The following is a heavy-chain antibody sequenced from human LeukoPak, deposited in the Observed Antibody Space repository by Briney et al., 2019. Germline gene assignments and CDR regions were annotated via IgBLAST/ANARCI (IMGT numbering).Heavy chain of an antibody. CDR2: IYYSGST. D-gene: IGHD3-22*01. CDR1: GGSISSSSYY. Sequence: SETLSLTCTVSGGSISSSSYYWGWIRQPPGKGLEWIGGIYYSGSTYYNPSLKSRVTISVDTSKNQFSLKLTSVTAADTAVYYCARRWRVDSSGPFDYWGQGTLVTVSS. V-gene: IGHV4-39*01. CDR3: ARRWRVDSSGPFDY. J-gene: IGHJ4*02.